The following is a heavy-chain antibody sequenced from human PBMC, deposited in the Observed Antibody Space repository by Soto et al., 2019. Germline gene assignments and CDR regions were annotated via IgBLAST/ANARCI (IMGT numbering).Heavy chain of an antibody. Sequence: QVQLVQSGAEVKKPGASVKVSCKTSGYTFTSYHISWVRQAPGQGLEWMGWISAYNTNTNYAQKFQGRVTMTTDTLTSTANMELRSLRSDDTAVYYCAIDTPPTDYWGQGTLVTVSS. CDR2: ISAYNTNT. J-gene: IGHJ4*02. V-gene: IGHV1-18*01. CDR3: AIDTPPTDY. CDR1: GYTFTSYH.